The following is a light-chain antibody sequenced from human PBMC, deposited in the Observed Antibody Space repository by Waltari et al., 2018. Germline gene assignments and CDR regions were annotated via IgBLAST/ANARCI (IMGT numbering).Light chain of an antibody. CDR1: QSIIKY. V-gene: IGKV3-20*01. CDR2: HTS. CDR3: QHYVSLPAT. J-gene: IGKJ1*01. Sequence: EIVLTQSPGTLSLSPGERATLSCRASQSIIKYLAWYQKKPGQAPRLLIYHTSIRAAGIPDRFSGSGSGTDFSLCISRLEPEDFAVYYCQHYVSLPATFGQGTKVEIK.